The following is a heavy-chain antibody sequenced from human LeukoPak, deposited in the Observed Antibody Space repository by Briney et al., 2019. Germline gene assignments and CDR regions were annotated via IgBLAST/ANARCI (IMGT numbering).Heavy chain of an antibody. V-gene: IGHV3-23*01. CDR3: AKHRFESGGYHSTD. D-gene: IGHD3-22*01. J-gene: IGHJ4*02. Sequence: GGSLRLSCAASGFTFSSYAMSWVRQAPGKGLAWVSTISGGSGSTYCADSVKGGFTISRDNSKNTLYLQMNSLRDEDTAVYYCAKHRFESGGYHSTDWGQGTLVTVSS. CDR2: ISGGSGST. CDR1: GFTFSSYA.